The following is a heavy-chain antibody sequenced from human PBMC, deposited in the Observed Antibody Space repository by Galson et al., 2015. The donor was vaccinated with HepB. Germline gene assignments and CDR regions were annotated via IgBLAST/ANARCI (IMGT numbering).Heavy chain of an antibody. CDR1: GFTFSSYG. CDR3: ARDSRSDYMDV. V-gene: IGHV3-53*01. Sequence: SLRLSCAASGFTFSSYGMSWVRQAPGKGLEWVSVIYSGGSTYYADSVKGRFTISRDNSKNTLYLQMNSLRAEDTAVYYCARDSRSDYMDVWGKGTTVTVSS. J-gene: IGHJ6*03. CDR2: IYSGGST.